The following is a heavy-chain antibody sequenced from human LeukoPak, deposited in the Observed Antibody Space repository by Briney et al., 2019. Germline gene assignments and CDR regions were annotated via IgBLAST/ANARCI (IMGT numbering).Heavy chain of an antibody. CDR1: GASISSYF. CDR3: ASPTRKYYYDSSGYYAIPVDAFDI. D-gene: IGHD3-22*01. J-gene: IGHJ3*02. Sequence: SETLSLTCTVSGASISSYFWTWIRQPAGKGLEWIGRIHSSGNTDCNPSLKRRVTMSVDTSSNQLSLRLSSVTAADTAVYSCASPTRKYYYDSSGYYAIPVDAFDIWGQGTMVTVSS. CDR2: IHSSGNT. V-gene: IGHV4-4*07.